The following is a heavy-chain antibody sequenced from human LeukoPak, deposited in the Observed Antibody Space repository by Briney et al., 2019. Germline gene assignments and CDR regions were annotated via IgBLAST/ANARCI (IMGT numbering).Heavy chain of an antibody. Sequence: GGSLRLSCAASGFTFSSSWLHWVRQDPGKGLVWVSTMKPDGSETSYADSVKGRFTISIDNAKNTLYLQVNSLRAEDTAVYYCARDDHWGDYVWGSYHNPDYWGQGTLVTVSS. CDR1: GFTFSSSW. J-gene: IGHJ4*02. D-gene: IGHD3-16*02. CDR3: ARDDHWGDYVWGSYHNPDY. V-gene: IGHV3-74*01. CDR2: MKPDGSET.